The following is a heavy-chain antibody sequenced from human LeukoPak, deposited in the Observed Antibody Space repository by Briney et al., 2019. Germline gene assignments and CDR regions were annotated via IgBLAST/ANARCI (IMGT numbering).Heavy chain of an antibody. D-gene: IGHD6-19*01. CDR2: ISSSSSYI. V-gene: IGHV3-21*01. Sequence: PGGSLRLSCAASGFTFSSYSMNWVRQAPGKGLEWVSSISSSSSYIYYADSVKGRFTISRDNAKNSLYLQMNSLRAEDTAVYYCARRGHSGWYEASLDYWGQGTLVTVSS. CDR3: ARRGHSGWYEASLDY. J-gene: IGHJ4*02. CDR1: GFTFSSYS.